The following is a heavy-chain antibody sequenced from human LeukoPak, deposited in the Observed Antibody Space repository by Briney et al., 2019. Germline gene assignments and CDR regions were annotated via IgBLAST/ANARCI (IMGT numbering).Heavy chain of an antibody. CDR3: GRAAQRGFDYSNSLEY. CDR1: GFIFNHYG. Sequence: GGSLRLSCAAAGFIFNHYGMHWLRQAPGKGLEWVAVIWSDGTNQYYADSVKGRFTISRDDSGNTVYLQMNSLRPEDTGVYYCGRAAQRGFDYSNSLEYWGQGTPVTVST. J-gene: IGHJ4*02. V-gene: IGHV3-33*01. CDR2: IWSDGTNQ. D-gene: IGHD4-11*01.